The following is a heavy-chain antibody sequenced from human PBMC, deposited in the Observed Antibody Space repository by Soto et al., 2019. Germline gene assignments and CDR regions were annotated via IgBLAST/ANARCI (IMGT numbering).Heavy chain of an antibody. CDR3: ARAGSYDILTGYLVDY. V-gene: IGHV1-18*01. J-gene: IGHJ4*02. CDR1: GYTFTSYG. CDR2: ISAYNGNT. D-gene: IGHD3-9*01. Sequence: ASVKVSCKASGYTFTSYGISWVRQAPGQGLEWMGWISAYNGNTNYARKLQGRVTMTTDTSTSTAYMELRSLRSDDTAVYYCARAGSYDILTGYLVDYWGQGTLVTVSS.